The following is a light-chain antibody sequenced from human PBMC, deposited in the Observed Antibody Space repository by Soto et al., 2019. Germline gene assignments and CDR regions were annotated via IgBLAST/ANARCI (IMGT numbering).Light chain of an antibody. Sequence: QSALTQPASVSGSPGQSITMSCTGSSSDFNDDKYVSWYQQQPGKGPNLLLYGVTNRPSGVPDRFSGSKSGNTASLTISGLQAEDEADYYCCSYAGSSGVFGTGTKLTVL. CDR3: CSYAGSSGV. CDR1: SSDFNDDKY. J-gene: IGLJ1*01. CDR2: GVT. V-gene: IGLV2-14*01.